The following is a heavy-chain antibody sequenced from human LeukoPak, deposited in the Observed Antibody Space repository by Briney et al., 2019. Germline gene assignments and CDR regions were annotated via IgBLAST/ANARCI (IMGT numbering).Heavy chain of an antibody. CDR1: GFTFSSYE. CDR3: AKDTRGSYFRYFDY. Sequence: GGFLRLSCAASGFTFSSYEMNWVRQAPGKGLEWVSYISSSGSTIYYADSVKGRFTISRDNAKNSLYLQMNSLRAEDTAVYYCAKDTRGSYFRYFDYWGQGTLVTVSS. CDR2: ISSSGSTI. J-gene: IGHJ4*02. D-gene: IGHD1-26*01. V-gene: IGHV3-48*03.